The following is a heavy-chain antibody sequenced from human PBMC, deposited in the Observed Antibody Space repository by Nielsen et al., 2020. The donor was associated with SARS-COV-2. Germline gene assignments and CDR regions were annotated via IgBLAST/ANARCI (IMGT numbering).Heavy chain of an antibody. D-gene: IGHD2/OR15-2a*01. V-gene: IGHV3-30*04. Sequence: GESLKISCAASGFTFSSYAMHWVRQAPGKGLEWVAVISYDGSNKYYADSVKGRFTISRDNSKNTLYLQMNSLRAEDTAVYYCARVLGRTPWFDPWGQGTLVTVSS. CDR3: ARVLGRTPWFDP. CDR1: GFTFSSYA. CDR2: ISYDGSNK. J-gene: IGHJ5*02.